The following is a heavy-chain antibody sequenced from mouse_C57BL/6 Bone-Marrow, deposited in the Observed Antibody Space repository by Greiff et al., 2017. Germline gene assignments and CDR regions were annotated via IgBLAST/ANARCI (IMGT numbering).Heavy chain of an antibody. CDR3: ARSSYDYLYYYAMDY. Sequence: VQLQQSGPELVKPGASVKISCKASGYSFTGYYMNWVKQSPEKSLEWIGEINPSTGGTTYNQKFKAKATLTVDKSSSTAYMQLKSLTSEDSAVYYCARSSYDYLYYYAMDYWGQGTSVPVSS. J-gene: IGHJ4*01. CDR2: INPSTGGT. V-gene: IGHV1-42*01. D-gene: IGHD2-4*01. CDR1: GYSFTGYY.